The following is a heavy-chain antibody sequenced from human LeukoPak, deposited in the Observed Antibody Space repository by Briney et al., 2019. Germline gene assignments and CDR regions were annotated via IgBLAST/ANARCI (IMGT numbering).Heavy chain of an antibody. V-gene: IGHV3-21*01. D-gene: IGHD6-13*01. CDR1: GFTFSSYS. J-gene: IGHJ4*02. CDR3: ARDRALRHSSSPFDY. Sequence: GGSLRLSCAASGFTFSSYSMNWVRQAPGNGLEWVSSISSGSSYIYYADSVKGRFTISRDNAKNSLYLQMNSLRAEDTAVYYCARDRALRHSSSPFDYWGQGTLVTVSS. CDR2: ISSGSSYI.